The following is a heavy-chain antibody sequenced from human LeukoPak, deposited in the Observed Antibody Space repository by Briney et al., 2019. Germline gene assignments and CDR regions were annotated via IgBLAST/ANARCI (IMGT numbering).Heavy chain of an antibody. CDR3: ARVEVGGYVSGY. CDR2: ISWNSGSI. V-gene: IGHV3-9*01. Sequence: GGSLRLSCAASGFTFDDYGMSWVRQAPGKGLEWVSGISWNSGSIGYADSVKGRFTISRDNAKNSLYLQMNSLRAEDTALYYCARVEVGGYVSGYWGQGTLVTVSS. CDR1: GFTFDDYG. D-gene: IGHD1-26*01. J-gene: IGHJ4*02.